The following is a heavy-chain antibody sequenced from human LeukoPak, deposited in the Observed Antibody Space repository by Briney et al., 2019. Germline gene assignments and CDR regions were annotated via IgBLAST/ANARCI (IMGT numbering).Heavy chain of an antibody. Sequence: ASVKVSCKASGYTFTGYYMHWVRQAPGQGLEWMGWINPNSGGTNYAQKFQGRVTMTRNTSISTAYMELSSLRSEDTAVYYCARGQWFGELLYYYYMDVWGKGTTVTISS. CDR3: ARGQWFGELLYYYYMDV. CDR2: INPNSGGT. J-gene: IGHJ6*03. D-gene: IGHD3-10*01. V-gene: IGHV1-2*02. CDR1: GYTFTGYY.